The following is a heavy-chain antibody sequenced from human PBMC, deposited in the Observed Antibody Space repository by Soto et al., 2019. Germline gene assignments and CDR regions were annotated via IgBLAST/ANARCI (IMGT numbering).Heavy chain of an antibody. CDR2: IKQDGSEK. CDR3: ARALYDSSGYTPSSY. D-gene: IGHD3-22*01. V-gene: IGHV3-7*03. CDR1: GFTFSSYW. Sequence: LRLSCAASGFTFSSYWMSWVRQAPGKGLEWVANIKQDGSEKYYVDSVKGRFTISRDNAKNSLYLQMNSLRAEDTAVYYCARALYDSSGYTPSSYWGQGTLVTVSS. J-gene: IGHJ4*02.